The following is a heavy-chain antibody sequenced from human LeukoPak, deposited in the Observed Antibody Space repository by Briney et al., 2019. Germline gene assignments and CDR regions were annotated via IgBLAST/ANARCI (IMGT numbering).Heavy chain of an antibody. J-gene: IGHJ3*02. CDR3: AKAGCSSNTCYDAFDI. V-gene: IGHV3-23*01. CDR2: ISNSGGGT. D-gene: IGHD2-2*01. Sequence: GGSLRLSCAASGFAFSSYAMSWVRQAPGKGLEWVSGISNSGGGTDYADSVRGRFTISRDNSKNTLFPQMNSLRAEDTAVYYCAKAGCSSNTCYDAFDIWGQGTMVTVSS. CDR1: GFAFSSYA.